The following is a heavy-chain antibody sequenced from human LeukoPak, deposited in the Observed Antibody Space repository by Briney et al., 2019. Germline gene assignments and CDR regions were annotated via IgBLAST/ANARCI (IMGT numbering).Heavy chain of an antibody. CDR2: IYYSGST. D-gene: IGHD3-9*01. J-gene: IGHJ4*02. CDR3: ARHLDYDILTGYQGTFDY. V-gene: IGHV4-59*08. Sequence: SETLSLTCTVSGGSISSYYWSWIRQPPGKGLEWIGYIYYSGSTNYNPSLKSRVTISVDTSKNQFSLKLSSVTAADTAVYYCARHLDYDILTGYQGTFDYWGQGTLVTVSS. CDR1: GGSISSYY.